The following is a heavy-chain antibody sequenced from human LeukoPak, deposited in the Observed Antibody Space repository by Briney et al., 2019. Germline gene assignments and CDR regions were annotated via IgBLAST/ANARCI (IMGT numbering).Heavy chain of an antibody. CDR1: GYTFTSYG. J-gene: IGHJ4*02. D-gene: IGHD2-2*01. CDR3: ARDRLRYCSSTSCQPGNY. V-gene: IGHV1-18*01. CDR2: ISAYNGNT. Sequence: ASVKVSCKASGYTFTSYGISWVRQAPGQGLEWMGWISAYNGNTNYAQKLQGRVTMTTDTSTGTAYMELRSLRSDDTAVYYCARDRLRYCSSTSCQPGNYWGQGTLVTVSS.